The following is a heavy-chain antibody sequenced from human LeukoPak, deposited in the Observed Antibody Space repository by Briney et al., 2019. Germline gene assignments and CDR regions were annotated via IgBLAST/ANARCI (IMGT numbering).Heavy chain of an antibody. D-gene: IGHD3-10*01. CDR2: ISAYSGNT. Sequence: ASVKVSCKASGYTFTSYGISWVRQAPGQGLEWMGWISAYSGNTNYAQKLQGRVTMTTDTSTSTAYMELRSLRSDDTAVYYCARGQYYYGSGSYLQDYWGQGTLVTVSS. J-gene: IGHJ4*02. CDR3: ARGQYYYGSGSYLQDY. CDR1: GYTFTSYG. V-gene: IGHV1-18*01.